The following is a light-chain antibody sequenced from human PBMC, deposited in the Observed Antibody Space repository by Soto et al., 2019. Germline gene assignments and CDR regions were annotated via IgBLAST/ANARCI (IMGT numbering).Light chain of an antibody. CDR1: QSVSTN. Sequence: RVMTQSAATLSLSPGERATLSCRASQSVSTNVAWYQQKPGQAPRLLIYGASTRATDIPARFSGSGSGTDFTLTISILQSEDFAVYYCQQYNNWPPWTFGQGTKVEVK. V-gene: IGKV3-15*01. CDR3: QQYNNWPPWT. J-gene: IGKJ1*01. CDR2: GAS.